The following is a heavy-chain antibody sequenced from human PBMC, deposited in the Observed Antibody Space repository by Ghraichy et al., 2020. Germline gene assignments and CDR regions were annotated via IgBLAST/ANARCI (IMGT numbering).Heavy chain of an antibody. CDR3: AKDLGGRNVFDY. CDR2: IRDDGSIT. D-gene: IGHD3-16*01. J-gene: IGHJ4*02. V-gene: IGHV3-74*01. CDR1: GFTFSTSW. Sequence: GGSLRLSCAASGFTFSTSWMNWVRRAPGKGLEWVSHIRDDGSITIYADSVKGRFTISRDNAKNTLYLQMNSLRAEDTAVYYCAKDLGGRNVFDYWGQGSLVTVSA.